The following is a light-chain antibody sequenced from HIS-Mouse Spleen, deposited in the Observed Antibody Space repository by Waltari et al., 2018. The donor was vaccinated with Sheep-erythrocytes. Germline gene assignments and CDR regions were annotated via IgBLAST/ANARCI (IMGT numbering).Light chain of an antibody. Sequence: QSALTQPRSVSGSPGQSVTISCTGPSSAVGGYHYVSWYQQHPGKAPKLMIYDVSKRPSGVPDRFSGSKSGNTASLTISGLQAEDEADYYCCSYAGSYNHVFATGTKVTVL. CDR1: SSAVGGYHY. CDR3: CSYAGSYNHV. V-gene: IGLV2-11*01. CDR2: DVS. J-gene: IGLJ1*01.